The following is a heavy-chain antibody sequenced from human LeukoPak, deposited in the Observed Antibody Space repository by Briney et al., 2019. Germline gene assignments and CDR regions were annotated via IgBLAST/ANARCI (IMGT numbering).Heavy chain of an antibody. Sequence: QPGGSLRLSCAASGFTFSSYAMSWVRQAPGKGLEWVSAISGSGGSTYYAGSVKGRFTISRDNSKNTLYLQMNSLRAEDTAVYYCAKAEHYYYDSSGYYGYWGQGTLVTVSS. V-gene: IGHV3-23*01. D-gene: IGHD3-22*01. CDR3: AKAEHYYYDSSGYYGY. J-gene: IGHJ4*02. CDR2: ISGSGGST. CDR1: GFTFSSYA.